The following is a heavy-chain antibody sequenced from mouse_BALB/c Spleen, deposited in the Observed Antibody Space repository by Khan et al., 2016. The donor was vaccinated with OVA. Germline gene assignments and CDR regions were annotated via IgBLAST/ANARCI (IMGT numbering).Heavy chain of an antibody. CDR1: GYTFTDYA. Sequence: QVQLQQSGPELVRPGVSVKISCKGSGYTFTDYAMHWVKQSHAKSLEWIGLISTYSGNTNYKQKFKGKATMTVDQYSSTAYMALVRLTSEVSALFNETRAAYDGYYDDWGQGTTLTVSS. CDR2: ISTYSGNT. CDR3: TRAAYDGYYDD. D-gene: IGHD2-3*01. J-gene: IGHJ2*01. V-gene: IGHV1S137*01.